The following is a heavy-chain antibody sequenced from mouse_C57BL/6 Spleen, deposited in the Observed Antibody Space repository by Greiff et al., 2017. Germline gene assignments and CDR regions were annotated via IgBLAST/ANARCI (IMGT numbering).Heavy chain of an antibody. CDR1: GYTFTDYE. D-gene: IGHD1-1*01. CDR3: SPDYYGSSYGYFDY. V-gene: IGHV1-15*01. J-gene: IGHJ2*01. Sequence: VKLVESGAELVRPGASVTLSCKASGYTFTDYEMHWVKQTPVHGLEWIGAIDPETGGTAYNQKFKGKAILTADKSSSTAYMELRSLTSEDSAVYYCSPDYYGSSYGYFDYWGQGTTLTVSS. CDR2: IDPETGGT.